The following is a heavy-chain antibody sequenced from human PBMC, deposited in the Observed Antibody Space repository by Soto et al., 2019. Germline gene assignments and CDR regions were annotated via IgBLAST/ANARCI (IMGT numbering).Heavy chain of an antibody. J-gene: IGHJ5*02. V-gene: IGHV4-30-2*01. Sequence: SETLSLTCAVSAGSISSGGYSWSWIRQPPGKGLEWIGYIYHSGSTYYNPSLKSRVTISVDRSKNQFSLKLSSVTAADTAVYYCARVPGPWGDGTLVTVSP. CDR1: AGSISSGGYS. CDR3: ARVPGP. CDR2: IYHSGST.